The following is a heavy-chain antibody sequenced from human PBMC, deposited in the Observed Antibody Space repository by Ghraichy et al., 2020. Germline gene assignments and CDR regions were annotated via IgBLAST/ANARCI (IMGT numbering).Heavy chain of an antibody. CDR2: IRYDGSNQ. V-gene: IGHV3-30*02. Sequence: GGSLRLSCAASGLDFGNNGIHWVRQAPGKGLEWVAFIRYDGSNQYYADSVKGRFTISRDNSRNTLWLQMHSLRAEDTAVYYCAKGRGGYYDSSAYYSYFDYWGQGTLVTVSS. J-gene: IGHJ4*02. D-gene: IGHD3-22*01. CDR1: GLDFGNNG. CDR3: AKGRGGYYDSSAYYSYFDY.